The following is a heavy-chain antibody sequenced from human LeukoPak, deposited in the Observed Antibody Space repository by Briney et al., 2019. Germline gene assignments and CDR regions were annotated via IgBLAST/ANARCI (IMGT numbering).Heavy chain of an antibody. CDR3: ARHSSYALYYFDY. D-gene: IGHD2-2*01. J-gene: IGHJ4*02. CDR2: INPSGGST. V-gene: IGHV1-46*03. Sequence: GASVKVSCKASGYTFTSYNMHWVRQAPGQGLEWMGIINPSGGSTSYAQKFQGRVTMTMDTSTSTVYMELSSLRSEHTAVYYCARHSSYALYYFDYWGQGTLVTVSS. CDR1: GYTFTSYN.